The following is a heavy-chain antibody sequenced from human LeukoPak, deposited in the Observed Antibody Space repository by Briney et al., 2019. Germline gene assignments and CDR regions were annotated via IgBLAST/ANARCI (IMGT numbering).Heavy chain of an antibody. Sequence: PSQTLSLTCTVSGGSISSGDYYWSWIRQPPGEGLEWIGYIYYSGSTYYNPSLKSRVTISVDTSKNQFSLKLSSVTAADTAVYYCARVGEYYYDSSGYYIDYWGQGTLVTVSS. CDR3: ARVGEYYYDSSGYYIDY. CDR2: IYYSGST. CDR1: GGSISSGDYY. D-gene: IGHD3-22*01. J-gene: IGHJ4*02. V-gene: IGHV4-30-4*01.